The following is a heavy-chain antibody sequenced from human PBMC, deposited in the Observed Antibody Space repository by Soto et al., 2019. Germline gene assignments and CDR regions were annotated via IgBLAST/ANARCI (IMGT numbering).Heavy chain of an antibody. Sequence: ELQLVESEGGFVEPGSSLRLSCVASGFRFSDGWFNWARQAPGKGLEWVGLIIGGGGAIHYAAPVKGRFTISRDDSKSTVYLQMDSLHIGDTAMYFGIWQSHYLGAWRWGQGTRVTVSS. J-gene: IGHJ4*02. CDR1: GFRFSDGW. CDR2: IIGGGGAI. CDR3: IWQSHYLGAWR. D-gene: IGHD1-20*01. V-gene: IGHV3-15*07.